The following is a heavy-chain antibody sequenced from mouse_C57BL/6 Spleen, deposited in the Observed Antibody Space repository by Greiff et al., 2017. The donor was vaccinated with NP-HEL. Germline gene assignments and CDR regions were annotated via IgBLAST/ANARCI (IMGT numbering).Heavy chain of an antibody. CDR3: ARSDYSNYSFDY. J-gene: IGHJ2*01. CDR2: INPNNGGT. V-gene: IGHV1-18*01. CDR1: GYTFTDYN. Sequence: VQLKESGPELVKPGASVKIPCKASGYTFTDYNMDWVKQSHGKSLEWIGDINPNNGGTIYNQKFKGKATLTVDKSSSTAYMELRSLTSEDTAVYYCARSDYSNYSFDYWGQGTTLTVSS. D-gene: IGHD2-5*01.